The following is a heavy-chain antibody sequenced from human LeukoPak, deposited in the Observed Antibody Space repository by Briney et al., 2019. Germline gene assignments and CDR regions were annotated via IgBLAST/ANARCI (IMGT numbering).Heavy chain of an antibody. J-gene: IGHJ4*02. CDR1: GGSLSSGGYY. CDR3: ARAEGYGDYRLDY. Sequence: PSQTLSHTCTVSGGSLSSGGYYWSWIRQHPGKGLEWIGYIYYSGSTYYNPSLKSRVTISVDTSKNQFSLKLSSVTAADTAVYYCARAEGYGDYRLDYWGQGTLVTVSS. CDR2: IYYSGST. V-gene: IGHV4-31*03. D-gene: IGHD4-17*01.